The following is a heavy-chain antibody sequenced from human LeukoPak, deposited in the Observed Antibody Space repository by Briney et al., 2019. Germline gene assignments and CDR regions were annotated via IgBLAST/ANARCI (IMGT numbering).Heavy chain of an antibody. Sequence: GGSLRLSCAASGFTFNNYAMSWVRQAPGKGLEWVSTISSSGANTYYADSVKGRFTISRDNSKNTLYLQMNSLRAEGTAVYYCAKGGEYQLPGDYWGQGTLVTVSS. V-gene: IGHV3-23*01. J-gene: IGHJ4*02. CDR2: ISSSGANT. CDR1: GFTFNNYA. D-gene: IGHD2-2*01. CDR3: AKGGEYQLPGDY.